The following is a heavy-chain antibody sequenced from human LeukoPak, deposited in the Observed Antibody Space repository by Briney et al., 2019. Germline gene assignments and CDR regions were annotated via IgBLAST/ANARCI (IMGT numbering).Heavy chain of an antibody. D-gene: IGHD4-11*01. CDR1: GFTFSDHY. CDR3: AKDLYSNYGPADY. J-gene: IGHJ4*02. V-gene: IGHV3-72*01. Sequence: GGSLRLSCAASGFTFSDHYMDWVRQAPGKGLEWVGRTRNKANSYTTEYAASVKGRFTISRDDSKNSLYLQMNSLKTEDTAVYYCAKDLYSNYGPADYWGQGNLVTVSS. CDR2: TRNKANSYTT.